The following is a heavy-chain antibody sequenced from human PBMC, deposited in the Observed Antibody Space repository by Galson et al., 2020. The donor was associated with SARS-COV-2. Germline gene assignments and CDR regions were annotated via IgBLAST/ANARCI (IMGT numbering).Heavy chain of an antibody. CDR1: GGTFSSYA. CDR2: IIPIFGTA. J-gene: IGHJ4*02. Sequence: SVKVSCKASGGTFSSYAISWVRQAPGQGLEWMGGIIPIFGTANYAQKFQGRVTITADESTSTAYMELSSLRSEDTAVYYCARSVLRYFDWSPRYYYDSSGYSFDYWGQGTMVTVSS. D-gene: IGHD3-22*01. CDR3: ARSVLRYFDWSPRYYYDSSGYSFDY. V-gene: IGHV1-69*13.